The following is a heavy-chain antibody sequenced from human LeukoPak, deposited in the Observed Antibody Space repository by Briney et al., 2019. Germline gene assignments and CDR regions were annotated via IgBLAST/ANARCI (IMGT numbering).Heavy chain of an antibody. V-gene: IGHV4-59*01. Sequence: PSETLSLTCTVSGGSISGWYWSWIRQPPGKGLEWIGNIYGSGYTNYNPSLESRVTMSVDTSKNQFFLKMTSVTAADTAVYYCAKVVSGWFDPWGQGTLVTVSS. CDR3: AKVVSGWFDP. CDR1: GGSISGWY. D-gene: IGHD6-19*01. CDR2: IYGSGYT. J-gene: IGHJ5*02.